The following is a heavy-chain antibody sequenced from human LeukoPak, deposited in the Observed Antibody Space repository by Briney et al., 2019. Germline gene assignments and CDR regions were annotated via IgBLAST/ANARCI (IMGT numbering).Heavy chain of an antibody. CDR3: ARVGYSNSWYYFDY. J-gene: IGHJ4*02. Sequence: PGRSLRLSCAASGFTFSSYAMHWVRQAPGKGLEWVAVISYDGSNKYYADSVKGRFTISRDNSKNTLYLQMNSLRAEDTAVYYCARVGYSNSWYYFDYWGQGTLVTVSS. CDR2: ISYDGSNK. CDR1: GFTFSSYA. V-gene: IGHV3-30*14. D-gene: IGHD6-13*01.